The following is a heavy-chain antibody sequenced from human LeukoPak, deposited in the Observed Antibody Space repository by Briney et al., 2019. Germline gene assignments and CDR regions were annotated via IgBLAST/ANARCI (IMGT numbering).Heavy chain of an antibody. J-gene: IGHJ6*02. Sequence: PGGSLRLSCAASGFTFSSYGMHWVRQAPGKGLEWVAVISYDGSNKYYADSVKGRFTISIDNSKNTLYLQMNSLRAEDTAVYYCARDRVLGSYYYGMDVWGQGTTVTVSS. V-gene: IGHV3-30*03. CDR3: ARDRVLGSYYYGMDV. CDR2: ISYDGSNK. D-gene: IGHD3-3*01. CDR1: GFTFSSYG.